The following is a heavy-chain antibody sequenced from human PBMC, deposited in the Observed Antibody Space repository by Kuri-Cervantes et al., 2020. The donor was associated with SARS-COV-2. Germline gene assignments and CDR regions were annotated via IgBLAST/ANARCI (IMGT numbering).Heavy chain of an antibody. CDR3: ARDQGGYGPTTIDY. CDR1: GFTFSSYW. V-gene: IGHV3-74*01. Sequence: GESLKISCAASGFTFSSYWMHWVRQAPGEGLVWVSRISDDGTNIIYADSVRGRFAISRDNAENTLYLQMSSLRAEDTAVYYCARDQGGYGPTTIDYWGQGTPVTVSS. D-gene: IGHD5-12*01. J-gene: IGHJ4*02. CDR2: ISDDGTNI.